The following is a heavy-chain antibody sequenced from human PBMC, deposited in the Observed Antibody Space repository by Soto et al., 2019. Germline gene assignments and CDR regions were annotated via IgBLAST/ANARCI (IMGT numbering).Heavy chain of an antibody. J-gene: IGHJ4*02. CDR3: AGGVMYSGSDQN. D-gene: IGHD1-26*01. CDR1: GFTFSSHE. V-gene: IGHV3-48*03. CDR2: ISNSGSTI. Sequence: EVQLVESGGALVRPGGSLRLSCSASGFTFSSHEMAWVRQAPGKGLEWISYISNSGSTIKYADSVKGRFTISRDNAKDSVSRQMNRLRAEDTAVYYCAGGVMYSGSDQNWGQGTLVTVSS.